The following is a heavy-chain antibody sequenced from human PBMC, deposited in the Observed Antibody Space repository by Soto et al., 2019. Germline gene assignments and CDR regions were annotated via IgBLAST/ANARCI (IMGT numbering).Heavy chain of an antibody. J-gene: IGHJ6*02. CDR3: ARTSITIFGVVTRYGMDV. CDR1: GYPFTSYD. V-gene: IGHV1-8*01. CDR2: MNPNSGNT. Sequence: ASVKVSCKASGYPFTSYDINCVRQATAQGLEWMGWMNPNSGNTVYAQKFQGRVTMTRNTSLSTAYMELSSLRPDDTAVYYCARTSITIFGVVTRYGMDVWTPGTPVTVAS. D-gene: IGHD3-3*01.